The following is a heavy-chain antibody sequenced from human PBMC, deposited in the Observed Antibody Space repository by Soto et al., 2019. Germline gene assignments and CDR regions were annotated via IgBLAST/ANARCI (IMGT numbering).Heavy chain of an antibody. CDR3: AIDDEHWSHCHLGY. D-gene: IGHD3-22*01. J-gene: IGHJ1*01. Sequence: AGSLRLSCAASGFRFSGYWMFWVRQAPGKGLEWVTHIYPDGNRKYYADSVKGRFTTSRDNSQNTMYLQMNSLRVEDTAVYYCAIDDEHWSHCHLGYWGQGFPVTVSS. CDR2: IYPDGNRK. CDR1: GFRFSGYW. V-gene: IGHV3-30-3*01.